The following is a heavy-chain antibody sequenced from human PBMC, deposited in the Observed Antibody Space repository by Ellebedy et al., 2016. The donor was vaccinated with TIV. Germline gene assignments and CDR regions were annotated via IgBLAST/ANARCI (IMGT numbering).Heavy chain of an antibody. V-gene: IGHV3-30*04. Sequence: PGGSLRLSCAASGFPLSSHAMHWVRQAPGKGLEWVAVISYDGSNKFYADSVKGRFTISRDNSENTLYLQMNSLRANDTAVYYCARDFLSEYCAGVTCYSVYFDYWGQGTLVTVSS. CDR1: GFPLSSHA. D-gene: IGHD2-15*01. J-gene: IGHJ4*02. CDR2: ISYDGSNK. CDR3: ARDFLSEYCAGVTCYSVYFDY.